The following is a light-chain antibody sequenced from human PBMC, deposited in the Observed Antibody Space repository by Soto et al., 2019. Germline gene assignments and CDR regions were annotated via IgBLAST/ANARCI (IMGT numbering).Light chain of an antibody. CDR3: TSWTTSTTMI. V-gene: IGLV2-14*03. CDR2: DVS. Sequence: QSALTQPASVSGSPGQSITITCTGTRSDIGAYNFVSWYQQHPGEVPKLMLYDVSIRPSGVSNRFSGSKSGNTASLTISGLQAEDEAHYYCTSWTTSTTMIFGGGTKVTVL. CDR1: RSDIGAYNF. J-gene: IGLJ2*01.